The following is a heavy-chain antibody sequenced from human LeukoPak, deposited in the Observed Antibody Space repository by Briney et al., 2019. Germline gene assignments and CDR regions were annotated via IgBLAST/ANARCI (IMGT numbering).Heavy chain of an antibody. V-gene: IGHV3-64*01. CDR1: GFTFSGYA. D-gene: IGHD3-16*01. CDR3: ARVGVWNYFDY. Sequence: GGSLRLSCAASGFTFSGYAMHWVRQAPGKGLEYVSAITNNGGATYYANSVKGRFTISRDNSKNTPYLQMGSLRAEDMAVYYCARVGVWNYFDYWGQGTLVTVSS. CDR2: ITNNGGAT. J-gene: IGHJ4*02.